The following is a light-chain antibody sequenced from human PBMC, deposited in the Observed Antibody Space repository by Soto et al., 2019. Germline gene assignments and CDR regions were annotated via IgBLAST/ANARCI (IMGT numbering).Light chain of an antibody. CDR3: QQYENLPT. J-gene: IGKJ5*01. Sequence: DIQMTQSTSSLSAPVGDRVTITCQASQNINNYLNWYQQKPGRAPKLLIYDASNLEAGVPSRFRGSGSGTDFTFTISRLQPEDIAAYYCQQYENLPTFGQGTRLEIK. CDR1: QNINNY. V-gene: IGKV1-33*01. CDR2: DAS.